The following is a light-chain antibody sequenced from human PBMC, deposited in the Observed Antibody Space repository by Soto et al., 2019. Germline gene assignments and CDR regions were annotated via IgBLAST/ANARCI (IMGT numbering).Light chain of an antibody. J-gene: IGKJ1*01. CDR2: GAS. Sequence: EIVLTQSPGTLSLSPGERATLSRRASQGVYNSYLAWYQQKPGQAPRLLIYGASSRATGTPDRFSGSGSGTDFTLTISSLEPEDFAVYYCHQYGTSPWTFGQGTKVDTK. CDR1: QGVYNSY. V-gene: IGKV3-20*01. CDR3: HQYGTSPWT.